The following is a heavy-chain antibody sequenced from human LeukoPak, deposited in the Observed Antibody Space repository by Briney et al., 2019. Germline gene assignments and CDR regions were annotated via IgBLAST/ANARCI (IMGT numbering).Heavy chain of an antibody. D-gene: IGHD5-18*01. V-gene: IGHV3-7*01. CDR1: GFTFSSYW. CDR3: ARDRYSYGDSDLGY. J-gene: IGHJ4*02. CDR2: IKQDGSEK. Sequence: PGGSLRLSCAASGFTFSSYWMSWVRQAPGKGLEWVANIKQDGSEKYYVDSVKGRFTISRDNAKNSLYLQMNSLRAEDTAVYYCARDRYSYGDSDLGYWGQGTLVTVSS.